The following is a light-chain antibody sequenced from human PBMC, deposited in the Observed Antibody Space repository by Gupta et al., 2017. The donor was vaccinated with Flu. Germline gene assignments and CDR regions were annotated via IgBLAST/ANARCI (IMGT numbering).Light chain of an antibody. CDR1: QRISTN. V-gene: IGKV1-39*01. CDR3: QQTDSSPWT. Sequence: PSSLSASVGDSVTISCRASQRISTNLCWYQQKPGKAPKLLISTSSKLQSGVPSRFSGSGSGADFTLSIRRLQPEDLATYYCQQTDSSPWTFGQGTKVEI. J-gene: IGKJ1*01. CDR2: TSS.